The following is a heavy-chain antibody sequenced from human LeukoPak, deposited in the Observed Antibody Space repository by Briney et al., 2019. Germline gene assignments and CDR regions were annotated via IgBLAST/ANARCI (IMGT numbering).Heavy chain of an antibody. CDR1: GFIFTNYF. CDR2: IKNDGSEK. Sequence: PGGSLRLSCAASGFIFTNYFMSWVRQAPGKGLKGLASIKNDGSEKYYVDSVRGRFTISRDNTMNSLYLQMSSLRAEDTAVYYCATDRGWRTSGYYLYYFEYWGQGTLVTYSS. CDR3: ATDRGWRTSGYYLYYFEY. D-gene: IGHD3-3*01. J-gene: IGHJ4*02. V-gene: IGHV3-7*01.